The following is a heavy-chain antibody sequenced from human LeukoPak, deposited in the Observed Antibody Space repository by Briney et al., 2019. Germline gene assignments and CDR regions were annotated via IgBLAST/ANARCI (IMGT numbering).Heavy chain of an antibody. CDR3: ARDFSTWYSIDY. CDR2: ISYDAAVK. J-gene: IGHJ4*02. CDR1: GFTLRSYA. Sequence: GGSLRLSCAVSGFTLRSYAIHWVRQAPGKGLQWVAFISYDAAVKYYADSVRGRFTVSRDNSKNTLPLQMNSLRPEDTAVYYCARDFSTWYSIDYWGRGTLVTVSS. D-gene: IGHD2-15*01. V-gene: IGHV3-30-3*01.